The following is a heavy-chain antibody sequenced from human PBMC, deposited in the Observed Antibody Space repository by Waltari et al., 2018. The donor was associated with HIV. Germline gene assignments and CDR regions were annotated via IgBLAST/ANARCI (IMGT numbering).Heavy chain of an antibody. J-gene: IGHJ6*02. D-gene: IGHD2-2*01. CDR1: GGSISSSSYY. CDR3: ARPIVVGALGYGMDV. V-gene: IGHV4-39*01. CDR2: IYYSGTP. Sequence: QLQLQESGPGLVKPSETLSLTCTVSGGSISSSSYYWGWIRQPPGKGLEWIGSIYYSGTPSYNPSLMMRFTIPVDPSKNQFSLKLVSVTAADTAVYYCARPIVVGALGYGMDVWGQGTTVTVSS.